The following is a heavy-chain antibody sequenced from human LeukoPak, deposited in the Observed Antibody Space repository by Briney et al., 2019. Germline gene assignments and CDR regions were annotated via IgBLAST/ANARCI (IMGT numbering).Heavy chain of an antibody. CDR2: IYPGDSDT. Sequence: GESLKISCEHFGYDFSTYWIGWVRQMPGKGLEWMGIIYPGDSDTRYSPSFQGQVTISADKSISTAYLQWSSLKASDTAMYYCARARSSSWYLFYWGQGTLVTVSS. CDR3: ARARSSSWYLFY. CDR1: GYDFSTYW. D-gene: IGHD6-13*01. J-gene: IGHJ4*02. V-gene: IGHV5-51*01.